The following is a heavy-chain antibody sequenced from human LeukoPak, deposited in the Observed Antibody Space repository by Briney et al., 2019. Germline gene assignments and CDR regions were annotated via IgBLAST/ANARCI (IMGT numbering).Heavy chain of an antibody. V-gene: IGHV4-59*02. CDR3: AIMVRGFDY. D-gene: IGHD3-10*01. Sequence: PSETLSLTCTVSGGSVSSYYWSWIRQPPGKGLEWIGYIYYSGSTNYNPSLKSRVTISVDTSKNQFSLKLSSVTAADTAVYYCAIMVRGFDYWGQGTLVTVSS. J-gene: IGHJ4*02. CDR2: IYYSGST. CDR1: GGSVSSYY.